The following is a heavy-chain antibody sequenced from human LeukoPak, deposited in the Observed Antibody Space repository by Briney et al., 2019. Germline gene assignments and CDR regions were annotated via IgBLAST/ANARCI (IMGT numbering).Heavy chain of an antibody. V-gene: IGHV3-30-3*01. Sequence: SCKASGYTFTSYGISWVRQAPGKGLEWVAVISYDGSNKYYADSVKGRFTISRDNSKNTLYLQMNSLRAEDTAVYYCARDPGLRLGELSLAFDYWGQGTLVTVSS. D-gene: IGHD3-16*02. CDR3: ARDPGLRLGELSLAFDY. CDR2: ISYDGSNK. CDR1: GYTFTSYG. J-gene: IGHJ4*02.